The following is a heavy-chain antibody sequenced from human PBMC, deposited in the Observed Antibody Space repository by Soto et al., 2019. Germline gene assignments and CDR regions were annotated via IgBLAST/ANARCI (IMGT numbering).Heavy chain of an antibody. J-gene: IGHJ6*01. CDR3: ARGGDTLNNGYYGLDV. V-gene: IGHV3-30*04. CDR2: ISYDGNNK. D-gene: IGHD5-18*01. CDR1: GFTFSSYA. Sequence: QVQLVESGGGVVQPGRSLRLSCAASGFTFSSYAIHWVRQAPGKGLEWVAVISYDGNNKYYTDSVKGRCTISRDNSKNTLYLQINSLRAEDTAVYYCARGGDTLNNGYYGLDVW.